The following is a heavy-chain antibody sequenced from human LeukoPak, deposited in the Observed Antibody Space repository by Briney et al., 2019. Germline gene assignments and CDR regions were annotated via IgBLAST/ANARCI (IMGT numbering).Heavy chain of an antibody. CDR3: ARDYYDSSGYNWFDP. CDR2: INHSGST. Sequence: SETLSLTCAVYGGSFSGYYWSWIRQPPGKGLEWIGEINHSGSTNYNPSLKSRVTMSVDTSKNQFSLKLSSVTAADTAVYYCARDYYDSSGYNWFDPWGQGTLVTVSS. D-gene: IGHD3-22*01. V-gene: IGHV4-34*01. J-gene: IGHJ5*02. CDR1: GGSFSGYY.